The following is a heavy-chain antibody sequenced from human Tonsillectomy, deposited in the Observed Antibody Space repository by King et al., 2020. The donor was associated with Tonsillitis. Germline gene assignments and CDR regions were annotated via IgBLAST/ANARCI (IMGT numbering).Heavy chain of an antibody. D-gene: IGHD3-22*01. Sequence: VQLQESGPGLVKPSETLSLTSTVSGGSISSYYWSWIRQPPGKGLEWIGYIYYSGSTNYNPSLKSRVTISVDTSKNQFSLKLSSVTAADTAVYYWARDWDFYDSSEGHAFDIWGQGTMVTVSS. J-gene: IGHJ3*02. CDR3: ARDWDFYDSSEGHAFDI. V-gene: IGHV4-59*01. CDR1: GGSISSYY. CDR2: IYYSGST.